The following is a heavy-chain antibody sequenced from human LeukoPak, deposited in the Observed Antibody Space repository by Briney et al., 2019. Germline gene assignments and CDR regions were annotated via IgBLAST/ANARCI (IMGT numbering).Heavy chain of an antibody. CDR3: ARILDSAWGELGY. V-gene: IGHV3-30*02. CDR2: IRSDGSNK. CDR1: GFSFSSYG. D-gene: IGHD6-19*01. Sequence: PGGSLRLPCAGSGFSFSSYGMHWVRQAPGKGLEWMAFIRSDGSNKYCADSVKGRFTISRDNSKNTLYLQMNSLRAEDTAVYYCARILDSAWGELGYWGQGTLVTVSS. J-gene: IGHJ4*02.